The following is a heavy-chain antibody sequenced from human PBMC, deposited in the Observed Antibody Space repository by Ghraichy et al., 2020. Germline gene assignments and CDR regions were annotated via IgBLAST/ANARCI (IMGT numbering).Heavy chain of an antibody. CDR2: VSSSSNAI. CDR1: GFTFSSYS. J-gene: IGHJ6*02. V-gene: IGHV3-48*04. CDR3: ARGVGAVAGQYYHGLDV. D-gene: IGHD6-19*01. Sequence: GGSLRLSCAASGFTFSSYSMNWVRQAPGKGLEWISFVSSSSNAIYYADSVKGRFTISRDNAKNSLFLQMNNLRADDTALYFCARGVGAVAGQYYHGLDVWGQGTTVTVSS.